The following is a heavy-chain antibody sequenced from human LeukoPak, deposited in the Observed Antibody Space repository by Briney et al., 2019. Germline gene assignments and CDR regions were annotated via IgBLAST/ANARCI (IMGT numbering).Heavy chain of an antibody. D-gene: IGHD6-19*01. CDR3: ARALEEDPTPVRPYSSGWYEPIDY. CDR1: GYTFTSYY. Sequence: ASVKVSCKASGYTFTSYYMHWVRQAPGQGLEWMGIINPSGGSTSYAQKFQGRVTMTRDMSTSTVYMELSSLRSEDTAVYYCARALEEDPTPVRPYSSGWYEPIDYWGQGTLVTVSS. V-gene: IGHV1-46*01. CDR2: INPSGGST. J-gene: IGHJ4*02.